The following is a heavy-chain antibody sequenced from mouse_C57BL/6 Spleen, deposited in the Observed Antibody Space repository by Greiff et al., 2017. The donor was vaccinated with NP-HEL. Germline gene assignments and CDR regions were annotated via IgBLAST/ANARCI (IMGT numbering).Heavy chain of an antibody. V-gene: IGHV10-1*01. D-gene: IGHD2-1*01. Sequence: EVNLVESGGGLVQPKGSLKLSCAASGFSFNTYAMNWVRQAPGKGLEWVARIRSKSNNYATYYAASVKDRFTISRDDSESMLYLQMNNLKTEDTAMYYCVRVYYGNYVGYFDVWGTGTTVTVSS. CDR3: VRVYYGNYVGYFDV. J-gene: IGHJ1*03. CDR1: GFSFNTYA. CDR2: IRSKSNNYAT.